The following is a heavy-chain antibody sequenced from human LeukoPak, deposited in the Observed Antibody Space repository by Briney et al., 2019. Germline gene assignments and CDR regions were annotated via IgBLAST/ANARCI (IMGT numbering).Heavy chain of an antibody. CDR3: AKGVGRPPGH. CDR1: GGSFNTYY. CDR2: IHHSGTT. V-gene: IGHV4-34*01. Sequence: PSETLSLTCVVYGGSFNTYYWSWIRQPPGKGPEWIGDIHHSGTTNYNPSLKSRVAISVDTSNNQFSLNLDSVTAADTAVYYCAKGVGRPPGHWGQGTLVTVSS. D-gene: IGHD1-26*01. J-gene: IGHJ4*02.